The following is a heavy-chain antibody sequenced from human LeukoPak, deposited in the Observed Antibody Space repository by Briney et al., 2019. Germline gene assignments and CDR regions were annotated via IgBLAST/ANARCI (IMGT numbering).Heavy chain of an antibody. CDR2: ISGSGGTT. V-gene: IGHV3-23*01. J-gene: IGHJ6*03. CDR1: GFTFSSYG. Sequence: GGSLRLSCAASGFTFSSYGMSWVRQAPGRGLEWVSGISGSGGTTYYADSVKGRFTISRDNSKNTLYLQMNSLRAEDTAVYYCARGSPYGRSYYYYYMDVWGKGTTVTISS. D-gene: IGHD3-16*01. CDR3: ARGSPYGRSYYYYYMDV.